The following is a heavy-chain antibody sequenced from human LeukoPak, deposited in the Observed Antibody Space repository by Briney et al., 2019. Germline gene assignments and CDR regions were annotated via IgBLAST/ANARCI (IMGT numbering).Heavy chain of an antibody. CDR3: ASSALGADPFDH. D-gene: IGHD3-10*01. V-gene: IGHV3-53*01. J-gene: IGHJ4*02. CDR2: IYSGGST. CDR1: GFTVSSNY. Sequence: GGSLTLYCAASGFTVSSNYMSWVRQAPGKGLEWVSVIYSGGSTYYADSVKGRFTISRDNSKNTLYLQMNSLRAEDTAVYYCASSALGADPFDHWGQGTLVTVSS.